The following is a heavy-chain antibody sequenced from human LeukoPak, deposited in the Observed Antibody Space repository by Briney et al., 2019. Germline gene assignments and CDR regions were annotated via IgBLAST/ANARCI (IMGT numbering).Heavy chain of an antibody. V-gene: IGHV4-59*01. J-gene: IGHJ5*02. CDR3: ARDDYRGVTNFDP. Sequence: SETLSLTCTVSGGSISPYFWSWIRQPPGKGLEWIGYISYSGSTNYNPSLKSRVTISVDTSKDQFSLQLSSVTAADTAVYYCARDDYRGVTNFDPWGQGTLVTVSS. D-gene: IGHD3-10*01. CDR2: ISYSGST. CDR1: GGSISPYF.